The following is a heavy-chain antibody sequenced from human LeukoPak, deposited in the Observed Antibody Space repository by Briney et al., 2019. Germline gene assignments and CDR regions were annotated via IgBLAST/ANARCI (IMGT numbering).Heavy chain of an antibody. V-gene: IGHV1-18*04. CDR3: ARELKIVVVPAAMYYYYGMDV. D-gene: IGHD2-2*01. CDR1: GYTFTSYG. Sequence: ASVKVSCKASGYTFTSYGISWVRQAPGQGLGWMGWISAYNGNTNYAQKLQGRVTMTTDTSTSTAYMELRSLRSDDTAVYYCARELKIVVVPAAMYYYYGMDVWGKGTTVTVSS. CDR2: ISAYNGNT. J-gene: IGHJ6*04.